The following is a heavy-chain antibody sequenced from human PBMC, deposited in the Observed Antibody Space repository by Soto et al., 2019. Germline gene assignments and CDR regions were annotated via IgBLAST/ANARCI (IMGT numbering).Heavy chain of an antibody. D-gene: IGHD3-16*02. Sequence: ASVKVSCKASGGTFSSYDISWVRQAPGQGLEWMGDISPLFNTANYAQKFQGRVTITADESTSTAYTELSSLRSEDTAVYYCASGTPATFGGLTVQYYYAMDVWGQGTTVTVSS. CDR1: GGTFSSYD. CDR2: ISPLFNTA. J-gene: IGHJ6*02. V-gene: IGHV1-69*13. CDR3: ASGTPATFGGLTVQYYYAMDV.